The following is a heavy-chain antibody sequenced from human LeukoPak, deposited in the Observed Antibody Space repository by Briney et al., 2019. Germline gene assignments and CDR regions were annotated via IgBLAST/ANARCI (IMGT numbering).Heavy chain of an antibody. J-gene: IGHJ4*02. D-gene: IGHD3-16*01. CDR2: MNPKNGDT. Sequence: ASVKVSCKASGYTVTDYLMHWVRQAPGQGLEWMGWMNPKNGDTKNAQKFQGRVTMTRDTSITTAYMELSRLRSDDTAVYYCARGMALGESGSEFGYWGQGALVTVSS. V-gene: IGHV1-2*02. CDR3: ARGMALGESGSEFGY. CDR1: GYTVTDYL.